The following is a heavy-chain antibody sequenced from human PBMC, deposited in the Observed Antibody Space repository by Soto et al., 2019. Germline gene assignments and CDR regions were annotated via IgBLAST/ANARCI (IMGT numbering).Heavy chain of an antibody. CDR3: AKGSENYDSSEDI. V-gene: IGHV3-30*18. D-gene: IGHD3-22*01. Sequence: PGGSMRLSCAVAGLTFSSYGRHWVRQATDKGLEWVAVISYDGSNKYYADSVKGRFTISRDNSKNTLYLQMNSLRAEDTALYYCAKGSENYDSSEDIWGQGTMVTVPS. CDR2: ISYDGSNK. J-gene: IGHJ3*02. CDR1: GLTFSSYG.